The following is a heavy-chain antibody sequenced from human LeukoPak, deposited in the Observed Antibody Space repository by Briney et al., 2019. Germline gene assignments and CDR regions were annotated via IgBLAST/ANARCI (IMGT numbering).Heavy chain of an antibody. CDR3: ASITMVRGVLIDY. J-gene: IGHJ4*02. Sequence: PGGSLRLSCAASGFTFSSYGMHWVRQAPGKGLEWVAFIRYDGSNKYYADSVKGRFTISRDNSKNTLYLQMNSLRAEDTAVYYCASITMVRGVLIDYWGQGTLVTVSS. CDR2: IRYDGSNK. V-gene: IGHV3-30*02. CDR1: GFTFSSYG. D-gene: IGHD3-10*01.